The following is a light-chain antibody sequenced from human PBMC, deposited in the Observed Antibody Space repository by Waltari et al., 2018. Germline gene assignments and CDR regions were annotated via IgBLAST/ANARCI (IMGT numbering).Light chain of an antibody. V-gene: IGLV2-14*01. CDR3: SSYTGGSTFYV. CDR1: SSDVGNYNY. CDR2: GVS. Sequence: QSALTQPASVSGSPGQSITIPCTGTSSDVGNYNYVPWYQQHPGKGPKLIMYGVSNRPSGVSKRFSGSKSGNTASLTISGLQAEDEADYYCSSYTGGSTFYVFGAGTKVAVL. J-gene: IGLJ1*01.